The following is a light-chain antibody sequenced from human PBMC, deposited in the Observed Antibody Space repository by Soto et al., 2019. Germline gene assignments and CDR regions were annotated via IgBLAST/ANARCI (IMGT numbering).Light chain of an antibody. CDR1: SSDVGGYNY. Sequence: QSVLTHPASVSGSPGQSITISCTGTSSDVGGYNYVSWYQQHPGKAPKLMIYDVSNRPSGVSNRFSGSKYGNTASLTISGLQAEDEADYYCSSYTSSSTYVFGTGTKVTVL. J-gene: IGLJ1*01. V-gene: IGLV2-14*01. CDR3: SSYTSSSTYV. CDR2: DVS.